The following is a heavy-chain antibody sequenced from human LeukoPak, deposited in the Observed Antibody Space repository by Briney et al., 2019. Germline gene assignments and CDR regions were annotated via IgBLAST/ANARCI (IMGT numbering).Heavy chain of an antibody. V-gene: IGHV1-8*01. D-gene: IGHD3-10*01. CDR1: GYTFTSYD. CDR3: ARAYGGLLWFGEGYMDV. J-gene: IGHJ6*03. Sequence: ASVKVSCKASGYTFTSYDINWVRQATGQGLEWMGWMNPNSGNTGYAQKFQGRVTMTRNTSISTAYMELSSLRSEDTAVYYCARAYGGLLWFGEGYMDVWGKGTTVTVSS. CDR2: MNPNSGNT.